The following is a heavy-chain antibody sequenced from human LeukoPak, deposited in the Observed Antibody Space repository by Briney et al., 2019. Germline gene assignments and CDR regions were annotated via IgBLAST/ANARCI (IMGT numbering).Heavy chain of an antibody. Sequence: SETLSLTCAVYGGSFSGYYWSWIRQPPGKGLEWIGEINHSGSTNYNPSLKSRVTISVDTSKNQFSLKLSPVTAADTAVYYCARGRGYCSGGSCYKNGFDPWGQGTLVTVSS. V-gene: IGHV4-34*01. J-gene: IGHJ5*02. D-gene: IGHD2-15*01. CDR1: GGSFSGYY. CDR3: ARGRGYCSGGSCYKNGFDP. CDR2: INHSGST.